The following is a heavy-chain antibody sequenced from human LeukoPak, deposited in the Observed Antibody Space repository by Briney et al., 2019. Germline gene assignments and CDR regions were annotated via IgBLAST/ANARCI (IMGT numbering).Heavy chain of an antibody. Sequence: SETLSLTCTVSGGSISSYYWSWIRQPAGKGLEWIGRFYTSENINYNPSLRSRITMPLDTSKNQFSLKLSSVTAADTAVYYCARDIKVGGTPDVFDIWGQGTMVTVSS. CDR1: GGSISSYY. J-gene: IGHJ3*02. D-gene: IGHD1-26*01. V-gene: IGHV4-4*07. CDR3: ARDIKVGGTPDVFDI. CDR2: FYTSENI.